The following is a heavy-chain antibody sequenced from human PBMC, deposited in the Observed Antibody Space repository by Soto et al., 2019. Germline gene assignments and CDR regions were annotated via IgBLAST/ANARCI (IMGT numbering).Heavy chain of an antibody. CDR3: ARDRLSSSTYYFDY. V-gene: IGHV4-59*12. CDR2: IYYSGST. J-gene: IGHJ4*02. CDR1: GGSISSYY. Sequence: SETLSLTCTVSGGSISSYYWSWIRQPPGKGLEWIGYIYYSGSTNYNPSLKSRFTISRDNAKNSLYLQMNSLRAEDTAVYYCARDRLSSSTYYFDYWGQGTLVTVSS. D-gene: IGHD6-13*01.